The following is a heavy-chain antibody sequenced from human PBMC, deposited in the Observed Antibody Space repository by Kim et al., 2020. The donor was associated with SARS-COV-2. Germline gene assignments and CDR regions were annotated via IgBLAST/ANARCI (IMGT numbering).Heavy chain of an antibody. CDR1: GIIFGDYA. CDR2: SRDKAYGAAK. V-gene: IGHV3-49*04. J-gene: IGHJ4*02. D-gene: IGHD6-13*01. Sequence: GGSLRLSCTVSGIIFGDYAITWVRQAPGKGLEWVGFSRDKAYGAAKQYAASVKGRFTISREDSKSIAYLQMNILKTEDTAVYYCSRDLQLGYWGQGTLVTVAS. CDR3: SRDLQLGY.